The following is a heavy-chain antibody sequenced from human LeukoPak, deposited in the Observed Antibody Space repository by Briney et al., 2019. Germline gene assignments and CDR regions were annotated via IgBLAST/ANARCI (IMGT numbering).Heavy chain of an antibody. D-gene: IGHD6-19*01. J-gene: IGHJ6*02. CDR3: AKDRFGGARGNMQYSSGRGYYYYGMDV. V-gene: IGHV3-9*01. CDR1: GFTFDDYA. Sequence: GGSLRLSCAASGFTFDDYAMHWVRQAPGKGLEWVSGISWNSGSIGYADSVKGRFTISRDNAKNSLYLQMNSLRAEDTALYYCAKDRFGGARGNMQYSSGRGYYYYGMDVWGQGTTVTVSS. CDR2: ISWNSGSI.